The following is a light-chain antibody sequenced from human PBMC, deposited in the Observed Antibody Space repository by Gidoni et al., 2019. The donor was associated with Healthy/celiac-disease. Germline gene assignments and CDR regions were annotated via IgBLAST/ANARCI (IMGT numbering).Light chain of an antibody. V-gene: IGKV1-39*01. CDR1: QSISSY. Sequence: TQSPSSLSASVGDRVTITCRASQSISSYVNWYQQKPGKAPKLLIYAASTLQSGVPSRFSGSGSGTDFTLTISSLQPEDFATYYCQQSYSTPWTFGQGTKVEIK. J-gene: IGKJ1*01. CDR2: AAS. CDR3: QQSYSTPWT.